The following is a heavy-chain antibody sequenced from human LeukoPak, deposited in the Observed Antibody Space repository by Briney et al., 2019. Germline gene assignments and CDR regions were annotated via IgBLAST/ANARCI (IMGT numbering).Heavy chain of an antibody. V-gene: IGHV4-59*01. CDR1: GGSISRNY. Sequence: SETLPLTCTVSGGSISRNYWNRIRQPPGKGLEWIGYISSSGSTNYNPSLRSRVIVSVDTSKNQFSLKLSSVTTADTAVYYCARDRGGSYYHFDSWGQGTLVTVSS. CDR2: ISSSGST. J-gene: IGHJ4*02. CDR3: ARDRGGSYYHFDS. D-gene: IGHD1-26*01.